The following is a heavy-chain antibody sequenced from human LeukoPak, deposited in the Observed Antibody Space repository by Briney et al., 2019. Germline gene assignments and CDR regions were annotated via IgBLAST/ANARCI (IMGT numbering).Heavy chain of an antibody. D-gene: IGHD5/OR15-5a*01. CDR1: GFTFNNYN. CDR3: ARVSTNYFDY. V-gene: IGHV3-21*01. CDR2: ISSSSTYR. Sequence: GGSLRLSCAASGFTFNNYNMNWVRQAPGKGLEWVSSISSSSTYRYYADSLKGRFTVSRDNAKNSLYLHINSLRAEDTAIYYCARVSTNYFDYWGEGALVTVSS. J-gene: IGHJ4*02.